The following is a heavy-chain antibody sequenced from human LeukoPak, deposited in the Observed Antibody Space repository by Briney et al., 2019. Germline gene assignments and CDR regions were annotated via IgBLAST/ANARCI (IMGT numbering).Heavy chain of an antibody. CDR3: AREGGRIAAALDY. CDR2: IKQDGSEK. CDR1: GFTFSSYW. Sequence: GGSLRLSCAASGFTFSSYWMGWVRQAPGKGLEWVANIKQDGSEKYYVDSVKGRFTISRDNAKNSLYLQMNSLRAEDTAVYYCAREGGRIAAALDYWGQGTLVTVSS. V-gene: IGHV3-7*01. J-gene: IGHJ4*02. D-gene: IGHD6-13*01.